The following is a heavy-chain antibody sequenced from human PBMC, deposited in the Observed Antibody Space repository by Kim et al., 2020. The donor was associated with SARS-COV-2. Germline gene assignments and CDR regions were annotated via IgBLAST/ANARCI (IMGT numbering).Heavy chain of an antibody. D-gene: IGHD3-9*01. J-gene: IGHJ6*02. CDR1: GGSISSYY. V-gene: IGHV4-59*01. CDR2: IYYSGST. CDR3: ARVAGLRYFDWLLDFDYYGMDV. Sequence: SETLSLTCTVSGGSISSYYWSWIRQPPGKGLEWIGYIYYSGSTNYNPSLKSRVTISVDTSKNQFSLKLSSVTAADTAVYYCARVAGLRYFDWLLDFDYYGMDVWGQGTTVTVSS.